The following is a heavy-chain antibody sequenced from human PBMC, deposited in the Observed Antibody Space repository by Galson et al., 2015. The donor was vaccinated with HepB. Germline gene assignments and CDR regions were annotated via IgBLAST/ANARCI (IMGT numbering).Heavy chain of an antibody. J-gene: IGHJ6*04. D-gene: IGHD2-15*01. CDR1: GFTFSKYW. Sequence: SLRLSCAASGFTFSKYWMYWVRQAPGKGLVWVSRINSDGSSTTYADSVKGRFTVSRDNAKNTLYLQMNSLGVEDTAVYYCASLVAYYYFGMDVWGEGTTATVSS. V-gene: IGHV3-74*01. CDR2: INSDGSST. CDR3: ASLVAYYYFGMDV.